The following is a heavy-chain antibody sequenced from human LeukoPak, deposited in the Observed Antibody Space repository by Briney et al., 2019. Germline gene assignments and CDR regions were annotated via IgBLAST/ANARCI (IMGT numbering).Heavy chain of an antibody. J-gene: IGHJ4*02. V-gene: IGHV3-21*01. CDR3: ASAGDFWSGYAVDY. CDR1: GFTFSSYA. Sequence: GGSLRLSCAASGFTFSSYAMSWVRQAPGKGLEWVSSISSSSYIYYADSVKGRFTISRDNAKNSLYLQMNSLRAEDTAVYYCASAGDFWSGYAVDYWGQGTLVTVSS. CDR2: ISSSSYI. D-gene: IGHD3-3*01.